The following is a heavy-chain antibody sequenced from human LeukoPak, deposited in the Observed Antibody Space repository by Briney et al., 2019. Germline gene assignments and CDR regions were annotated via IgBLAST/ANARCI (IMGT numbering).Heavy chain of an antibody. V-gene: IGHV4-59*12. J-gene: IGHJ4*02. CDR1: GASISSYY. Sequence: SETLSLTCTVSGASISSYYWSWIRQPPGKGLEWIGYIYHSGSTYYNPSLKSRVTISVDRSKNQFSLKLSSVTAADTAVYYCARGPKPRYWGQGTLVTVSS. CDR2: IYHSGST. CDR3: ARGPKPRY.